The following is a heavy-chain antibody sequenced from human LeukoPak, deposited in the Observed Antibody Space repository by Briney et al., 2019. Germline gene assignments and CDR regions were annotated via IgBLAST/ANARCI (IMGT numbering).Heavy chain of an antibody. CDR2: IYTSGST. J-gene: IGHJ3*02. CDR3: ARDLYYYDSSGYSGSDAFYI. CDR1: GGSISSYY. Sequence: SETLSLTCTVTGGSISSYYWSWIRQPAGKGLDWIGRIYTSGSTNYNPSLKSRVTMSVDTSENQFSLKLSSVSAADTAVYYCARDLYYYDSSGYSGSDAFYIWGQGTMVTVSS. V-gene: IGHV4-4*07. D-gene: IGHD3-22*01.